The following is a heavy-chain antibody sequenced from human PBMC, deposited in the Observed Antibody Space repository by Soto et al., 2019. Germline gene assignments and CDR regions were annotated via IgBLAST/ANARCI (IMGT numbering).Heavy chain of an antibody. CDR1: GYTFSSYD. J-gene: IGHJ4*02. Sequence: QVQLVQSGAEVKKPGASVKVSCKASGYTFSSYDINWVRQATGQGLEGMGWLNPNSGDTGYAQKFQGRVTLTRNTSINTAYRELSSLTSDDTAVYYCATSGGGWYLYWGQGTLVTVSS. CDR2: LNPNSGDT. V-gene: IGHV1-8*01. D-gene: IGHD6-19*01. CDR3: ATSGGGWYLY.